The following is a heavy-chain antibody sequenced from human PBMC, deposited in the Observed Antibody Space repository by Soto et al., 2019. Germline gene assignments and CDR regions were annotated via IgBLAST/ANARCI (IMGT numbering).Heavy chain of an antibody. J-gene: IGHJ2*01. Sequence: ASVKVSCKASGYTFTSYGISWVRQAPGQGLEWMGWISAYNGNTNYAQKLQGRVTMTTDTSTSTAYMELRSLRSDDTAVYYCASSLDRTKGEKYWYLALWGRGTLVTVSS. CDR2: ISAYNGNT. V-gene: IGHV1-18*01. CDR3: ASSLDRTKGEKYWYLAL. CDR1: GYTFTSYG. D-gene: IGHD1-1*01.